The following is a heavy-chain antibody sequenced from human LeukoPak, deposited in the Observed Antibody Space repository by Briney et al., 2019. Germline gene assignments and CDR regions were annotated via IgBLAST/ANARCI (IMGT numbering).Heavy chain of an antibody. CDR3: ARDTPSEVQPATGEGGIDY. Sequence: GASVKVSCKASGGTFSSYAISWVRQAPGQGLEWMGGIIPIFGTANYAQKFQGRVTITTDKSTSTAYMELSSLRSEDTAVYYCARDTPSEVQPATGEGGIDYWGQGTLVTVSS. J-gene: IGHJ4*02. CDR1: GGTFSSYA. D-gene: IGHD3-16*01. CDR2: IIPIFGTA. V-gene: IGHV1-69*05.